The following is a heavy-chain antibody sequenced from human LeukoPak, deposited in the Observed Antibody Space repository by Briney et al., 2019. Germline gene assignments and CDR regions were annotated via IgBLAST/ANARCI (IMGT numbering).Heavy chain of an antibody. CDR1: GFTFSAFS. V-gene: IGHV3-74*01. CDR3: ARDLWGAGDC. Sequence: GGSLRLSCAASGFTFSAFSMTWARQAPGKGLVWVSRINRDGSSTIYADSVKGRFTISRDNAKNTLYLQMNSLTAEDTAVYYCARDLWGAGDCWGQGTLVTVSS. J-gene: IGHJ4*02. CDR2: INRDGSST. D-gene: IGHD1-26*01.